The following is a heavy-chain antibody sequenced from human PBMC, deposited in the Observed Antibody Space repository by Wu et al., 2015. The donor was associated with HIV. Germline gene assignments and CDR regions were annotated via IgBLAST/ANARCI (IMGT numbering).Heavy chain of an antibody. Sequence: QLVQSGAEVKKSGSSVNVSCGAFGGTFTSYAVNWVRQAPGQGLEWMGGIIPIFRTTNYAQKFQGRVTITTDESTTTAYMELTGLRSEDTAIYYCASGILVRGSERWFDPWGQGTLVTVSS. CDR1: GGTFTSYA. J-gene: IGHJ5*02. CDR2: IIPIFRTT. CDR3: ASGILVRGSERWFDP. V-gene: IGHV1-69*05. D-gene: IGHD3-10*01.